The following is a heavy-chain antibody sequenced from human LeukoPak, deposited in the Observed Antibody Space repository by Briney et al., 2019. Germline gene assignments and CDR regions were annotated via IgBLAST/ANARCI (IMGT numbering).Heavy chain of an antibody. CDR1: GGSISTSNYY. D-gene: IGHD1-26*01. Sequence: SETLSLTCTVSGGSISTSNYYWGWIRQPPGKGLEWIGNIFYSGSTYYGPSLKSRLTISLDTSRNQFSLRLPSVTAADTAVYYCAGGVGATTYFWGQGTLVTVSS. CDR2: IFYSGST. J-gene: IGHJ4*02. CDR3: AGGVGATTYF. V-gene: IGHV4-39*07.